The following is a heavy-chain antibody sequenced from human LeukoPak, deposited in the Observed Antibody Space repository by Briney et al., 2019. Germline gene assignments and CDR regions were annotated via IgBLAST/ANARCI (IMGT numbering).Heavy chain of an antibody. D-gene: IGHD2-2*01. CDR1: GFTFSTSA. J-gene: IGHJ4*02. V-gene: IGHV3-23*01. CDR2: ISKGFT. Sequence: GGSLRLSCAASGFTFSTSAMSWVRQAPGKGLEWVSAISKGFTYYADSVKGRFTISRGNSKNTLYLQMNSLTAEDTALYYCAKDGDWRPAADWGQGTLVTVSS. CDR3: AKDGDWRPAAD.